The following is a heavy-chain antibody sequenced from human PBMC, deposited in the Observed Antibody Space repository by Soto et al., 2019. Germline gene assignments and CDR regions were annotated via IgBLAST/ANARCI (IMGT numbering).Heavy chain of an antibody. J-gene: IGHJ4*02. CDR2: IYWDDDK. CDR3: AHTSPILGELSLSFDY. Sequence: SGPTLVNPTQTLTLTCTFSGFSLSTSGVGVGWIRQPPGKALEWLALIYWDDDKRYSPSLKSRLTITKDTSKNRVVLTMTNMDPVDTATYYCAHTSPILGELSLSFDYWGQGTLVTVSS. D-gene: IGHD3-16*02. CDR1: GFSLSTSGVG. V-gene: IGHV2-5*02.